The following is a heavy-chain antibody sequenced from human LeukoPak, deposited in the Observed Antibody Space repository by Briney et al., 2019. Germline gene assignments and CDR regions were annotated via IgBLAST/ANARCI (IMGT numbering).Heavy chain of an antibody. CDR2: IYHSGST. D-gene: IGHD3-16*02. CDR1: DDSISSGGYS. CDR3: ARDNGDYYFDY. Sequence: SQTLSLTCAVSDDSISSGGYSWSWIRQPPGKGLEWIGYIYHSGSTYYNPSLKSRVTISVDRSKNQFSLKLSSVTAADTAVYYCARDNGDYYFDYWGQGTLVTVSS. V-gene: IGHV4-30-2*01. J-gene: IGHJ4*02.